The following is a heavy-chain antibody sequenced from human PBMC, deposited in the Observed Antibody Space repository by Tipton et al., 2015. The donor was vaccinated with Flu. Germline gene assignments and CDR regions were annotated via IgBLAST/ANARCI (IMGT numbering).Heavy chain of an antibody. CDR2: INPSGGST. V-gene: IGHV1-46*01. J-gene: IGHJ3*02. CDR1: GYTFTSYY. Sequence: QLVQSGAEVKKPGASVKVSCKASGYTFTSYYMHWVRQAPGQGLEWMGIINPSGGSTSYAQKFQGRVTMTRDTSTSTVYMELSSLRSEDTAVYYCARTRRITMMDDAFDIWGQGTMVTVSS. CDR3: ARTRRITMMDDAFDI. D-gene: IGHD3-22*01.